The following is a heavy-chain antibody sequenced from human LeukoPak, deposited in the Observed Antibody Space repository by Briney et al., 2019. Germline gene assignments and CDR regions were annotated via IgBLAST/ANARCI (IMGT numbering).Heavy chain of an antibody. J-gene: IGHJ3*02. D-gene: IGHD2-21*02. CDR1: GGSISSSSYY. V-gene: IGHV4-39*01. CDR3: ARRTGDGLAFDI. Sequence: PSETLSLTCTVSGGSISSSSYYWGWIRQPPGKGLEWIGSIYYSGSTYYNPSLKSRVTISVDTSKNQFSLKLSSVIAADTAVYYCARRTGDGLAFDIWGQGTMVTVSS. CDR2: IYYSGST.